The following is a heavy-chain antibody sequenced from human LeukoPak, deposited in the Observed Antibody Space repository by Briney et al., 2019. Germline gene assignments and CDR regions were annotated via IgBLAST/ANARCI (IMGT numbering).Heavy chain of an antibody. Sequence: NPSETLSLTCSFSGGSISNYYWSWVRQPPGEGLEWIGYIYYSGSTDYNPSLKSRVTISIDTSKNHFSLRLSSVTAADTASYYCARGYAYGPNYYFDYWGQGTLVTVSS. J-gene: IGHJ4*02. CDR3: ARGYAYGPNYYFDY. D-gene: IGHD5-18*01. CDR1: GGSISNYY. CDR2: IYYSGST. V-gene: IGHV4-59*01.